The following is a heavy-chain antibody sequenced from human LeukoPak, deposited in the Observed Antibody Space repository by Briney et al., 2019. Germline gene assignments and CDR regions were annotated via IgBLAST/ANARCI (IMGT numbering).Heavy chain of an antibody. J-gene: IGHJ4*02. D-gene: IGHD2-15*01. CDR3: AKGYCSGSCYNGLDY. CDR1: GFTFSTYG. Sequence: GGSLRLSCAASGFTFSTYGMHWVRQAPGKGLEWVAFIRFDGTNRYYADSVKGRFAISRDSSKNTLYLQMNSLRAEDTAVYYCAKGYCSGSCYNGLDYWGQGTLVTVSS. CDR2: IRFDGTNR. V-gene: IGHV3-30*02.